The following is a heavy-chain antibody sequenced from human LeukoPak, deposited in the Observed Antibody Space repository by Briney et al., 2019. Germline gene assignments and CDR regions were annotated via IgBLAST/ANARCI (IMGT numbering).Heavy chain of an antibody. CDR2: VDPEDGET. D-gene: IGHD3-10*01. CDR1: GDTLTQLS. Sequence: ASVKGSCKVSGDTLTQLSMHCGRQAPEKEREWRGGVDPEDGETIYAQRLQGRVTMNEDTSTATAYMEPSSLRSKDPAVYYCATVGNYYGSGSYGRVFDYWGQGTLVTVSS. V-gene: IGHV1-24*01. J-gene: IGHJ4*02. CDR3: ATVGNYYGSGSYGRVFDY.